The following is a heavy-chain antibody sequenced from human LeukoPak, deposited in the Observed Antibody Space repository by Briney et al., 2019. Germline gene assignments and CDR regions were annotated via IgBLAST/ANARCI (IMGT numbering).Heavy chain of an antibody. V-gene: IGHV4-34*01. Sequence: PSETLSLTYALYCGSFRGYFWSGIRPPPGKGREWIGEINHSGSTNYNPSLKSRVTISVDTSKNQFSLKLSSVTAADTAVYYCARLRPQVDAFDIWGQGTMVTVSS. CDR2: INHSGST. CDR1: CGSFRGYF. CDR3: ARLRPQVDAFDI. J-gene: IGHJ3*02. D-gene: IGHD6-25*01.